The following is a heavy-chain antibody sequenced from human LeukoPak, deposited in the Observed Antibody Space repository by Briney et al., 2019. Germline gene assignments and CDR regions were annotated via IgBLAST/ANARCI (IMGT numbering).Heavy chain of an antibody. CDR2: IYYSGST. V-gene: IGHV4-59*08. CDR3: ARAEGVFSGWYHH. J-gene: IGHJ5*02. Sequence: SETLSLTCTVSGGSISSYYWSWIRQHPGKGLEWIGYIYYSGSTYYNPSLKSRVTISVDTSKNQFSLKLSSVTAADTAVYYCARAEGVFSGWYHHWGQGTLVTVSS. CDR1: GGSISSYY. D-gene: IGHD3-10*01.